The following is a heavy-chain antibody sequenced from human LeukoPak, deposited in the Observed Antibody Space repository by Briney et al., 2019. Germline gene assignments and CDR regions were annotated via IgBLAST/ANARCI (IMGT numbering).Heavy chain of an antibody. J-gene: IGHJ4*02. V-gene: IGHV3-23*01. D-gene: IGHD3-16*02. Sequence: GGSLRLSCAASGFTFSSSGMNWVRQAPGKGLEWVSGISGSGGNTYYADSVKGRFTISRDNSKNTLYLQMNSLRAEDTAVYYCARSTQYDYVWGSYRHYFDYWGQGTLVTVSS. CDR3: ARSTQYDYVWGSYRHYFDY. CDR1: GFTFSSSG. CDR2: ISGSGGNT.